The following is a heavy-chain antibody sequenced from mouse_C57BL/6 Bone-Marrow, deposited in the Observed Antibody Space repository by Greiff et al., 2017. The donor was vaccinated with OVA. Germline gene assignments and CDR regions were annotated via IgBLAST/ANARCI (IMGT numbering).Heavy chain of an antibody. CDR3: TTITTVVAWYYAMDY. Sequence: VQLQQSGAELVRPGASVKLSCTASGFNIKDDYMHWVKQRPEQGLEWIGWIDPENGDTEYASKFQGKATITADTSSNTAYLQLSSLTSEDTAVYYCTTITTVVAWYYAMDYWGQGTSVTVSS. D-gene: IGHD1-1*01. V-gene: IGHV14-4*01. J-gene: IGHJ4*01. CDR2: IDPENGDT. CDR1: GFNIKDDY.